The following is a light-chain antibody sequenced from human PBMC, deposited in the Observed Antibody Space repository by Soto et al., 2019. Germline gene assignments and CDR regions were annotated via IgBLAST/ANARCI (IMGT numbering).Light chain of an antibody. CDR1: QSVNGN. V-gene: IGKV3-15*01. CDR3: QQYNNWPPA. J-gene: IGKJ1*01. Sequence: EIVMTQSPATLSVSPGERATLSCRASQSVNGNLAWYQQKPGQAPRLPIYGASTRATGIPARFSGSGSGTEFTLTISSLQSEDFAVYYCQQYNNWPPAFGQGTKVEI. CDR2: GAS.